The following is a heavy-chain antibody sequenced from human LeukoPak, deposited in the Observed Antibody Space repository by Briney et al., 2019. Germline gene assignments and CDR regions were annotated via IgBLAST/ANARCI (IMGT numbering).Heavy chain of an antibody. D-gene: IGHD6-19*01. Sequence: SETLSLTCTVSGGSIGSYYWSWIRQPPGKGLEWIGYIYYSGSTNYNPSLKSRVTISVDTSKNQFSLKLSSVTAADTAVYYCARDRGGLVYYYYGMDVWGKGTTITVSS. J-gene: IGHJ6*04. V-gene: IGHV4-59*01. CDR1: GGSIGSYY. CDR2: IYYSGST. CDR3: ARDRGGLVYYYYGMDV.